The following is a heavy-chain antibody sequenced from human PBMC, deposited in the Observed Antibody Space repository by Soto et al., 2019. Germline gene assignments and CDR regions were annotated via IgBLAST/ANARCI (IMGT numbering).Heavy chain of an antibody. J-gene: IGHJ6*02. Sequence: PGESLKISCKGSGYSFTSYWIGWVRQMPGKGLEWMGIIYPGESDTRYSPSFQGQVTISADKSISTAYLQWSSLKASDTAMYFCERDGITGTTARHYYYGMDVWGQGTTVTVSS. D-gene: IGHD1-7*01. CDR1: GYSFTSYW. CDR3: ERDGITGTTARHYYYGMDV. CDR2: IYPGESDT. V-gene: IGHV5-51*01.